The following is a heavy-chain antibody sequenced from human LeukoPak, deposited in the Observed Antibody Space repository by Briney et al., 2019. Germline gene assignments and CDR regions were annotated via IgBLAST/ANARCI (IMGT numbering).Heavy chain of an antibody. CDR3: AKVSGGGLYYDGMDV. J-gene: IGHJ6*02. V-gene: IGHV3-23*01. CDR2: ISKSGDHT. CDR1: GLTFNNYA. Sequence: PGGSLRLSCAVSGLTFNNYAMSWVRQAPGKGLEWVSAISKSGDHTYYAASAKGRFTIYRDNSKNTQYLQMNSLRAEDTAVYYCAKVSGGGLYYDGMDVWGQGTTVTVSS. D-gene: IGHD1-14*01.